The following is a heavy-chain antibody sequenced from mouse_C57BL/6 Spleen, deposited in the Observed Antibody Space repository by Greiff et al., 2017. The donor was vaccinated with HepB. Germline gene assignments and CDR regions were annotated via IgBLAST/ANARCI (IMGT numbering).Heavy chain of an antibody. V-gene: IGHV5-9-1*02. CDR1: GFTFSSYA. CDR2: ISSGGDYI. J-gene: IGHJ4*01. D-gene: IGHD2-1*01. CDR3: TREEGYGKEDAMDY. Sequence: EVQRVESGEGLVKPGGSLKLSCAASGFTFSSYAMSWVRQTPEKRLEWVAYISSGGDYIYYADTVKGRFTISRDNARNTLYLQMSSLKSEDTAMYYCTREEGYGKEDAMDYWGQGTSVTVSS.